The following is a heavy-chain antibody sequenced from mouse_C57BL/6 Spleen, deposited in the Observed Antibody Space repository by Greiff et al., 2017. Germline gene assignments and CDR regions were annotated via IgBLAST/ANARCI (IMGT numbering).Heavy chain of an antibody. CDR2: IYPGNSDT. J-gene: IGHJ4*01. Sequence: VQLQQSGTVLARPGASVKMSCKTSGYTFTSYWMHWVKQRPGQGLEWIGAIYPGNSDTSYNQKFKGKAKLTAVTSASTAYMELSSLTKEDAAVYYCTRGYYGSSSYAMDYWGQGTSVTVSS. D-gene: IGHD1-1*01. V-gene: IGHV1-5*01. CDR3: TRGYYGSSSYAMDY. CDR1: GYTFTSYW.